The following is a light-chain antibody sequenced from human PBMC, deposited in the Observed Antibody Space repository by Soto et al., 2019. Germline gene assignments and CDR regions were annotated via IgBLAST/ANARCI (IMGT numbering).Light chain of an antibody. CDR2: ETN. V-gene: IGLV1-51*02. J-gene: IGLJ1*01. Sequence: QSGLTQPPSLSAAPGQMVTISCSGGNSNIGNNYVSWYQQLPGTAPKLLIYETNKRPSGIPDRFSGSKSATSATLGITGLQTGDEADYYCGTWDSSLSTAYHVFGSGTKVTVL. CDR1: NSNIGNNY. CDR3: GTWDSSLSTAYHV.